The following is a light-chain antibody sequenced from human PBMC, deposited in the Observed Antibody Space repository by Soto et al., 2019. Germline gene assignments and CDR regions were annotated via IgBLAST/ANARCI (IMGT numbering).Light chain of an antibody. CDR2: DAS. CDR1: QSVRSN. Sequence: EKVMTQSPATLSVSPGERATLSCRASQSVRSNLAWYQQNPGQPPRLLIYDASSRATGIPSRFSASGSGTDFTLTINTLEPEDFAVYFCQRYGRSQWTFGQGTKVDIK. V-gene: IGKV3-15*01. CDR3: QRYGRSQWT. J-gene: IGKJ1*01.